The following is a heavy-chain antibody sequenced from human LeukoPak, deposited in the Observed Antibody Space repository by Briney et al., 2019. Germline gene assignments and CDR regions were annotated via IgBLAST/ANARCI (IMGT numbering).Heavy chain of an antibody. CDR3: ARDLDSSGWYGGAFDI. D-gene: IGHD6-19*01. J-gene: IGHJ3*02. V-gene: IGHV1-2*02. CDR2: INPNSGGT. Sequence: ASVKVSCKASGGTFSSYAISWVRQAPGQGLEWMGWINPNSGGTNYAQKFQGRVTMTRDTSISTAYMELSRLRSDDTAVYYCARDLDSSGWYGGAFDIWGQGTMVTVSS. CDR1: GGTFSSYA.